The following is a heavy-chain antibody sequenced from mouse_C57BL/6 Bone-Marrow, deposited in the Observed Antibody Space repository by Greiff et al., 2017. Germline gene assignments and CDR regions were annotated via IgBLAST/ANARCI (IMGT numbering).Heavy chain of an antibody. CDR1: GFTFSSYG. V-gene: IGHV5-6*01. CDR2: ISSGGSYT. J-gene: IGHJ1*03. CDR3: ARRGWLLRYWYFDV. Sequence: EVQLQQSGGDLVKPGGSLKLSCAASGFTFSSYGMSWVRQTPDKRLEWVATISSGGSYTYYPDSVKGRFTISRDNAKNTLYLQMSSLKSEDTAMYYCARRGWLLRYWYFDVWGTGTTVTVSS. D-gene: IGHD2-3*01.